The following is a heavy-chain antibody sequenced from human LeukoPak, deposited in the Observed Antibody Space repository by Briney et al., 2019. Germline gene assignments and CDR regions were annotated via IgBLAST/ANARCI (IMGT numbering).Heavy chain of an antibody. V-gene: IGHV3-30*18. CDR2: ISYDGLYK. CDR1: GFTLSSYA. Sequence: GKSLRLSCAASGFTLSSYAMHWVRQSPGKGLEWVAVISYDGLYKYSADSVQDRFNISRDNSKNTLYLQMNSLRREDTALYYCAKGEVAVVAASPEYWGQGTLVTVSS. D-gene: IGHD2-15*01. J-gene: IGHJ4*02. CDR3: AKGEVAVVAASPEY.